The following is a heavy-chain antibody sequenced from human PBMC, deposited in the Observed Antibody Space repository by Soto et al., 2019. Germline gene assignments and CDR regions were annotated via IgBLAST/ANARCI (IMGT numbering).Heavy chain of an antibody. Sequence: QVQLVQSGAEVKKPVASVKVSCKASGYTFTSYGISWVRQAPGQGLECMGWISAYNGNTNYAQKLQGRVTMTTDTSTSTAYRELRSLRSDDTSGYYCARARGGSYYYYGMDVWGQGTTVTVSS. CDR3: ARARGGSYYYYGMDV. D-gene: IGHD2-15*01. CDR1: GYTFTSYG. J-gene: IGHJ6*02. CDR2: ISAYNGNT. V-gene: IGHV1-18*04.